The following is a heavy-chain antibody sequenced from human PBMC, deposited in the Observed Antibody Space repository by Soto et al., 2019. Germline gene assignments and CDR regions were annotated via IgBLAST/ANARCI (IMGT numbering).Heavy chain of an antibody. CDR1: GGSFSGYY. D-gene: IGHD6-25*01. V-gene: IGHV4-34*01. CDR3: ARRSAAGP. Sequence: QVQLQQWGAGLLKPSETLSLTCAVYGGSFSGYYWSWIRQPPGKGLEWIGEINHSGSTNYNPSLKSQVTISVDTSKNHFSLKLSSVTAADTAVYYCARRSAAGPWGQGTLVTVSS. CDR2: INHSGST. J-gene: IGHJ4*02.